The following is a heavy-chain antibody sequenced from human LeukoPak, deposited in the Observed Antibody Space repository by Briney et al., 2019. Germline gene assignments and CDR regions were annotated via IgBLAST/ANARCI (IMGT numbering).Heavy chain of an antibody. V-gene: IGHV1-69*13. J-gene: IGHJ4*02. Sequence: ASVKVSCKASGGTFSNYAITWVRQAPGQGLQWVGRVVPIFGTTSYAQNFQGRATVSADESTNTAYMELNNLQSEDTAVYYCVNGPLGEGGSYTFDYWGQGTLVTVSS. D-gene: IGHD1-26*01. CDR1: GGTFSNYA. CDR3: VNGPLGEGGSYTFDY. CDR2: VVPIFGTT.